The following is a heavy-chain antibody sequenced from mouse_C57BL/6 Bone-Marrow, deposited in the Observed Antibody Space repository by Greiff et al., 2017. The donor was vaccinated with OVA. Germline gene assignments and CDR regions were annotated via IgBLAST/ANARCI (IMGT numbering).Heavy chain of an antibody. J-gene: IGHJ4*01. Sequence: EVKLVESGGGLVKPGGSLKLSCAASGFTFSDYGMHWVRQAPEKGLEWVAYISSGSSTIYYADTVKGRFTISRDNAKNTLFLQMTSLRSEDTAMYYCARKDGSSYEPRYYAMDYWGQGTSVTVSS. D-gene: IGHD1-1*01. CDR3: ARKDGSSYEPRYYAMDY. CDR2: ISSGSSTI. CDR1: GFTFSDYG. V-gene: IGHV5-17*01.